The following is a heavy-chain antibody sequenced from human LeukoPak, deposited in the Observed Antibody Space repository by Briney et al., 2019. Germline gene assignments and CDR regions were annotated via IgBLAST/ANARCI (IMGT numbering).Heavy chain of an antibody. Sequence: GGSLRLSCAASGFTFSSYWMSWVRQAPGKGLEWVANIKQDGSEKYYVDSVKGRFTIYRDNAKNSLYLQMNSLRAEDTAVYYCATTKTTLYYFDYWGQGTLVTVSS. CDR1: GFTFSSYW. V-gene: IGHV3-7*05. D-gene: IGHD1-7*01. CDR3: ATTKTTLYYFDY. CDR2: IKQDGSEK. J-gene: IGHJ4*02.